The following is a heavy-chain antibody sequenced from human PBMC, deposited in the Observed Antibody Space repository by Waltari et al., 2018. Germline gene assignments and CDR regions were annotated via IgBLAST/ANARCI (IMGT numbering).Heavy chain of an antibody. CDR1: GYTFTSYY. J-gene: IGHJ3*02. CDR2: INPSGGST. Sequence: QVQLVQSGAEVKKPGASVKVSCKASGYTFTSYYMHWVRQAPGQGLEWMGIINPSGGSTSYAQKFQGRGTMTRDSSTSTVYMELSSLRSEDTAVYYCAREGMDSRAFDIWGQGTMVTVSS. D-gene: IGHD2-2*03. V-gene: IGHV1-46*01. CDR3: AREGMDSRAFDI.